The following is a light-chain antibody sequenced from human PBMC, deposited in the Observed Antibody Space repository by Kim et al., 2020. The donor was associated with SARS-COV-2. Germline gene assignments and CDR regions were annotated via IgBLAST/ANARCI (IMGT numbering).Light chain of an antibody. Sequence: VSPGERATLSCRASQSISNNVAWYEQKPGQAPRLLIYGASTRATGIPARFSGSGSGTEFTLTISSLQSEDFGFYYCYQYHKWPRTFGQGTKVEIK. CDR3: YQYHKWPRT. CDR1: QSISNN. J-gene: IGKJ1*01. CDR2: GAS. V-gene: IGKV3-15*01.